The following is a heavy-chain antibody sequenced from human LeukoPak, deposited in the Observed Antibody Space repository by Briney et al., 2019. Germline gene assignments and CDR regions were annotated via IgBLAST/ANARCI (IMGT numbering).Heavy chain of an antibody. J-gene: IGHJ6*02. CDR1: GGSISSYY. D-gene: IGHD6-13*01. V-gene: IGHV4-59*01. Sequence: SETLSLTCTVSGGSISSYYWSWIRQPPGKGLEWIGYICYSGSTNYNPSLKSRGTISVDTSKNQFSLKLSSVTAADTAVYYCARDGTPYSSSWYLRSYYYYGMDVWGQGTTVTVSS. CDR3: ARDGTPYSSSWYLRSYYYYGMDV. CDR2: ICYSGST.